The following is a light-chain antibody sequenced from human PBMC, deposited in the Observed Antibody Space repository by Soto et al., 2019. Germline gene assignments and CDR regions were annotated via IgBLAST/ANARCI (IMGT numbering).Light chain of an antibody. CDR3: QQSYSTPQT. V-gene: IGKV1-39*01. CDR2: AAS. Sequence: DIKMTQSPSSLSASVGDRVTITCQASQDINNYVNWYQQKPRRAPKLLIYAASTLQGGVPSRFSGGGSGTDFTLTITSLQPEDFATYYCQQSYSTPQTFGQGTRLEIK. J-gene: IGKJ5*01. CDR1: QDINNY.